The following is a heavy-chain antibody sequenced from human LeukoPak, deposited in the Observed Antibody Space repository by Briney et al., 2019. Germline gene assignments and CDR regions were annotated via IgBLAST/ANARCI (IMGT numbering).Heavy chain of an antibody. CDR3: AKDPPRPGVCSGGSCYSDY. Sequence: HPGGSLRLSCAASGFTFSSCAMSWVRQAPGKGLEWVSAISGSGGSTYYADSVKGRFTISRDNSKNTLYLQMNSLRAEDTAVYYCAKDPPRPGVCSGGSCYSDYWGQGTLVTVSS. J-gene: IGHJ4*02. CDR2: ISGSGGST. D-gene: IGHD2-15*01. V-gene: IGHV3-23*01. CDR1: GFTFSSCA.